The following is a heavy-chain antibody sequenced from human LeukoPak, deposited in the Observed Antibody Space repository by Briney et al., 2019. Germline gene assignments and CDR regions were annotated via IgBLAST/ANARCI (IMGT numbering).Heavy chain of an antibody. CDR2: ISSSGSTI. CDR1: GFTFSDFA. Sequence: PGGSLRLSCAASGFTFSDFAMIWVRQAPGKGLEWVSYISSSGSTIYYADSVKGRFTISRDNAKNSLYLQMNSLRAEDTAVYYCAELGITMIGGVWGKGTTVTISS. J-gene: IGHJ6*04. V-gene: IGHV3-48*03. D-gene: IGHD3-10*02. CDR3: AELGITMIGGV.